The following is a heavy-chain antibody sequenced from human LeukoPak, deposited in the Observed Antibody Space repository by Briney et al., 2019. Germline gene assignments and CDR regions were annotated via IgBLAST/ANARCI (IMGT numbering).Heavy chain of an antibody. CDR2: ISSSGSTI. D-gene: IGHD3-3*01. CDR1: GFTFSDYY. CDR3: ARTSSPYYDFWSGYLDLDY. Sequence: KTGGSLRLSCAASGFTFSDYYMSWLRQAPGKGLEWVSYISSSGSTIYYADSVKGRFTISRDNAKNSLYLQMNSLRAEDTAVYYCARTSSPYYDFWSGYLDLDYWGQGTLVTVSS. J-gene: IGHJ4*02. V-gene: IGHV3-11*01.